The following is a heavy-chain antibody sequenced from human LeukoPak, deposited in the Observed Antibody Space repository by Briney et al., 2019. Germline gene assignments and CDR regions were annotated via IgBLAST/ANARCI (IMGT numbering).Heavy chain of an antibody. D-gene: IGHD6-13*01. CDR1: GYTFTSYA. J-gene: IGHJ4*02. CDR2: INAGNGNT. Sequence: ASVKVSCKASGYTFTSYAMHWVRQAPGQRLEWMGWINAGNGNTKYSQEFQGRVTITRDTSASTVYMELSSLRSEDTAVYYCARNWKIGAAAEERFDYWGQGTLVTVSS. CDR3: ARNWKIGAAAEERFDY. V-gene: IGHV1-3*03.